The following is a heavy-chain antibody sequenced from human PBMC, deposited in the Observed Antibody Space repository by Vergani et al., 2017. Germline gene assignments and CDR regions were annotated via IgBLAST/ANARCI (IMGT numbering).Heavy chain of an antibody. CDR2: ISGSGGST. CDR1: GFTFSSYA. D-gene: IGHD2-21*02. CDR3: AKDRPYCGGDCDSGIFDY. Sequence: EVQLLESGGGLVQPGGSLRLSCAASGFTFSSYAMSWVRQAPGKGLEWVSAISGSGGSTYYADSVKGRFTISRDNSKNTLYRQMNSLRAEDTAVYYCAKDRPYCGGDCDSGIFDYWGQGLLVTVSS. V-gene: IGHV3-23*01. J-gene: IGHJ4*02.